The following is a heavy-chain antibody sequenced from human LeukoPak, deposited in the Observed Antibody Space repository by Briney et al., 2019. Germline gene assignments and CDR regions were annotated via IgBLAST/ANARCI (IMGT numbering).Heavy chain of an antibody. J-gene: IGHJ1*01. CDR3: ARDHARVWFGEQKAEYFQH. D-gene: IGHD3-10*01. CDR2: INPNSGGT. V-gene: IGHV1-2*02. Sequence: ASVKVSCKASGYTFTGYYMHWVRQAPGQGLEWMGWINPNSGGTNYAQKFQGRVTMTRDTSISTAYMELSRLRPDDTAVYYCARDHARVWFGEQKAEYFQHWGQGTLVTVSS. CDR1: GYTFTGYY.